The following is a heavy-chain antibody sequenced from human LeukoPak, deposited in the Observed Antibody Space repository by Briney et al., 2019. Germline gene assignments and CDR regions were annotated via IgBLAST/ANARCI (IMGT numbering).Heavy chain of an antibody. Sequence: EGSLRLSCAASGFTFSSYSMNWVRQAPGKGLEWVSSISSSSSYIYYADSVKGRFTISRDNAKNSLYLQMNSLRAEDTAVYYCARDTGVRYFDWLPLDYWGQGTLVTVSS. CDR1: GFTFSSYS. CDR3: ARDTGVRYFDWLPLDY. V-gene: IGHV3-21*01. D-gene: IGHD3-9*01. J-gene: IGHJ4*02. CDR2: ISSSSSYI.